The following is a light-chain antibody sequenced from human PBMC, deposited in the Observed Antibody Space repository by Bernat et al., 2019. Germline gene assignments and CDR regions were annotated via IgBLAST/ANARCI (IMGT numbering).Light chain of an antibody. V-gene: IGLV2-14*03. J-gene: IGLJ2*01. CDR3: SSYSTSITPVV. CDR2: DVN. Sequence: QSALTQPASVSGSPGQSITISCTGTSSDVGAYNYVSWYLQHPGEAPKLMIYDVNNRPSGVSNRFSGSKSGNTASLTISGLQIEDEADYFCSSYSTSITPVVFGGGTRLTVL. CDR1: SSDVGAYNY.